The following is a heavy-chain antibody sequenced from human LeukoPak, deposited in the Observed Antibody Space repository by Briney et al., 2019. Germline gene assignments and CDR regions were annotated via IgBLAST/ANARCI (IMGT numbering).Heavy chain of an antibody. D-gene: IGHD3-3*01. CDR3: ARVNDFWSGYYFDY. V-gene: IGHV1-46*01. Sequence: ASVKVSCKASGYTFTDYYIHWVRQAPGQGLEWMGIISPSGGSSSYAQKFQGRVTMTRDKSTSTVYMELSRLRSEDTAVYYCARVNDFWSGYYFDYWGQGTLVTVSS. CDR1: GYTFTDYY. J-gene: IGHJ4*02. CDR2: ISPSGGSS.